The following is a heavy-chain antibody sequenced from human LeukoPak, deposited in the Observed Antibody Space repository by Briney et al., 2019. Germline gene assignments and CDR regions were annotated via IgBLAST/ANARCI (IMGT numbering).Heavy chain of an antibody. CDR2: IYTSGYT. CDR3: ARGRDYGGNRYYFDY. J-gene: IGHJ4*02. V-gene: IGHV4-4*07. Sequence: SETLSLTCTVSGGSISSYYWSWIRQPAGKGLEWIGRIYTSGYTKYNPSLKSRVTMSVDTSKNQFSLKMSSVTAADTAVYYCARGRDYGGNRYYFDYWGQGTLVTVSS. D-gene: IGHD4-23*01. CDR1: GGSISSYY.